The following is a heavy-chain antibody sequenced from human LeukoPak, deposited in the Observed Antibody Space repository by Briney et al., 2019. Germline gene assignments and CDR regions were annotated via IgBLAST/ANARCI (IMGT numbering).Heavy chain of an antibody. CDR2: ISSSSSYI. CDR1: GFTFSSYS. V-gene: IGHV3-21*04. J-gene: IGHJ4*02. CDR3: VKDVSLGFCSGGSCSAHFDY. D-gene: IGHD2-15*01. Sequence: GGSLRLSCAASGFTFSSYSMNWVRQAPGKGLEWVSSISSSSSYIYYVDSVKGRFTISRDNAKNSLYLQMDSLGPEDMALYYCVKDVSLGFCSGGSCSAHFDYWGQGTLVTVSS.